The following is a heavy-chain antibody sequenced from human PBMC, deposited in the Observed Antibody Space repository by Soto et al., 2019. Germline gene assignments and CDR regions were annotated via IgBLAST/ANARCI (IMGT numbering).Heavy chain of an antibody. J-gene: IGHJ6*03. V-gene: IGHV4-34*01. CDR3: ARGPHDFWSGYSLRYYYSMDV. Sequence: SETLSLTCAVYGGSFSGYYWSWIRQPPGKGLEWIGELNDSGSTNYNPSLRSRVTISVDTSKNQFSLNLTSVTAADTAVYYCARGPHDFWSGYSLRYYYSMDVWGNGTAVTVSS. CDR1: GGSFSGYY. CDR2: LNDSGST. D-gene: IGHD3-3*01.